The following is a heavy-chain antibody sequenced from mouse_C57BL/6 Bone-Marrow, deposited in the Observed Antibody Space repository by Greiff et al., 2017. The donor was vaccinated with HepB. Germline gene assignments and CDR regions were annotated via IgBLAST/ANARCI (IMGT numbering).Heavy chain of an antibody. CDR2: IYPRSGNT. D-gene: IGHD2-3*01. CDR3: ARIYDGLLQGLDYFDY. Sequence: QVHVKQSGAELARPGASVKLSCKASGYTFTSYGISWVKQRTGQGLEWIGEIYPRSGNTYYNEKFKGKATLTADKSSSTAYMELRSLTSEDSAVYFCARIYDGLLQGLDYFDYWGQGTTLTVSS. V-gene: IGHV1-81*01. CDR1: GYTFTSYG. J-gene: IGHJ2*01.